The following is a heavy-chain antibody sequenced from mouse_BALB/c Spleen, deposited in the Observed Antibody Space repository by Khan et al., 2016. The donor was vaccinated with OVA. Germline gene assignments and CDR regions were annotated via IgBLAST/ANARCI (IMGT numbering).Heavy chain of an antibody. V-gene: IGHV3-2*02. CDR3: ARIQGGDFDY. J-gene: IGHJ2*01. CDR1: GFSITSDYA. Sequence: EVQLQESGPGLVKPSQSLSLTCTVTGFSITSDYAWNWIRQFPGNKLEWMGYLSYSGNTKYNPSLKSRIPITRNTSNNQFFLQLNFVTIWEKATYSGARIQGGDFDYWGQGTTLTVSS. CDR2: LSYSGNT. D-gene: IGHD3-2*02.